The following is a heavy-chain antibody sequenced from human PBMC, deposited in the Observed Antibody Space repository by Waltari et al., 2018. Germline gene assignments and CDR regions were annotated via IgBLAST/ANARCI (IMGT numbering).Heavy chain of an antibody. J-gene: IGHJ6*03. CDR1: GYTFTGYY. CDR2: INPNSGGT. V-gene: IGHV1-2*02. D-gene: IGHD2-8*02. Sequence: QVQLVQSGAEVRKPGASVKVSCKASGYTFTGYYMHWVRRAPGQGLEWMGWINPNSGGTNYEQKFQGRVTMTRDTSISTAYMELSSLRSDDTAVYYCVKPYCTSSGCSHYHYYMDVWGKGTTVTVSS. CDR3: VKPYCTSSGCSHYHYYMDV.